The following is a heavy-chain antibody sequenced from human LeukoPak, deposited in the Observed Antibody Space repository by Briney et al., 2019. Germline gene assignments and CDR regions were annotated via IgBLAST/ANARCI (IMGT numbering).Heavy chain of an antibody. J-gene: IGHJ4*02. CDR2: IQYDGNNK. Sequence: GGSLRLSCAASGFTFSRFGMHWVRQAPGKGLEWVAFIQYDGNNKYYADSVRGRFTISRDNSKNTLYLQMNSLRIEDTAVYYCAKDPLNVLRFSLELDYWGQGTLVTVSS. CDR3: AKDPLNVLRFSLELDY. CDR1: GFTFSRFG. D-gene: IGHD3-3*01. V-gene: IGHV3-30*02.